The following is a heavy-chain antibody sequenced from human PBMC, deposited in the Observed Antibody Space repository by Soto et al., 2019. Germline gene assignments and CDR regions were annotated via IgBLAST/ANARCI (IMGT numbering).Heavy chain of an antibody. Sequence: QVQLVQSGAEVKKPGSSVKVSCKASGGTFSSYAISWVRQAPGQGLEWMGGIIPIFGTANYAQKFQGRVTISVEDSASIADTGVSSLRSEDTAVYYCARDIRLFEWVGTKAQRGYCYGMDVWGQGATVTVSS. V-gene: IGHV1-69*12. D-gene: IGHD3-3*01. CDR1: GGTFSSYA. J-gene: IGHJ6*02. CDR2: IIPIFGTA. CDR3: ARDIRLFEWVGTKAQRGYCYGMDV.